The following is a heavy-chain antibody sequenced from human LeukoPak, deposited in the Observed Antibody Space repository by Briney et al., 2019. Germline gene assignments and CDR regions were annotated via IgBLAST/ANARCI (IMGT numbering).Heavy chain of an antibody. CDR2: INPNSGGT. D-gene: IGHD3-10*01. Sequence: ASVKVSCKASGYTFTGYYMHWVRQAPGQGLEWMGWINPNSGGTNYAQKFQGRVTMTRDTSISTAYMELSRLRSDDTAVYYCARRSMVRGAVDYWGQGTLVTVSS. V-gene: IGHV1-2*02. J-gene: IGHJ4*02. CDR1: GYTFTGYY. CDR3: ARRSMVRGAVDY.